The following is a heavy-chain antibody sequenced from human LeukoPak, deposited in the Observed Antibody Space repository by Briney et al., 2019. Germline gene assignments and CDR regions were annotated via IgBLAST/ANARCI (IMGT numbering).Heavy chain of an antibody. J-gene: IGHJ5*02. CDR2: IIPIFGTA. D-gene: IGHD3-10*01. V-gene: IGHV1-69*05. CDR1: GGTFSSYA. Sequence: SVKVSCKASGGTFSSYAISWVRQAPGQGLEWMGGIIPIFGTANYAQKFQGRVTITTDESTSTAYMELSGLRSEDTAVYYCARDITMVRGGYWFDPWGQGTLVTVSS. CDR3: ARDITMVRGGYWFDP.